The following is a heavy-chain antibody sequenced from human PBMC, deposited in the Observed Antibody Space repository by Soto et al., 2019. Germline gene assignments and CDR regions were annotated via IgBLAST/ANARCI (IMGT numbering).Heavy chain of an antibody. CDR3: ARLVVVAPVANA. D-gene: IGHD2-2*01. V-gene: IGHV4-39*02. J-gene: IGHJ5*02. Sequence: PSETLSLTGSVSVGSVRYKSYYWGWILQPPGKGLEWVGGIFYTGTTYYSPSLKDRVTISVDTSKNSFSLNLASVTAADTAVYFCARLVVVAPVANAWGQGTLVTVSS. CDR1: VGSVRYKSYY. CDR2: IFYTGTT.